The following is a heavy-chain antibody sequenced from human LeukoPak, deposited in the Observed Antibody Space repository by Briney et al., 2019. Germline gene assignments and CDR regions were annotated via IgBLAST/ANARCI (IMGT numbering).Heavy chain of an antibody. V-gene: IGHV4-31*03. J-gene: IGHJ4*02. Sequence: SETLSLTCTVSGASISSNYYWSWIRQHPGEGLEWIGNIYYTETTYYNPSLQSRLTMSVDTSKNQFSLRLSSVTAADTAVYYCARVDDSRSGWYHVDYWGQGTLVTVSS. CDR1: GASISSNYY. CDR3: ARVDDSRSGWYHVDY. D-gene: IGHD6-19*01. CDR2: IYYTETT.